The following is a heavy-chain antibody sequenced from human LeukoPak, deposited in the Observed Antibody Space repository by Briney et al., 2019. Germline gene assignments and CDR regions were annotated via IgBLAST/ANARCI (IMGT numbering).Heavy chain of an antibody. CDR1: GYTFTSYD. J-gene: IGHJ3*02. D-gene: IGHD1-26*01. CDR3: ARARGSYGGAFDI. V-gene: IGHV1-8*03. Sequence: ASVKVSCKASGYTFTSYDINWVRQATGQGLEWMGWMNPNSGNTGYAQKFQGRVTITRNTSISTAYMELSSLRSEDTAVYYCARARGSYGGAFDIWGQGTMVTVSS. CDR2: MNPNSGNT.